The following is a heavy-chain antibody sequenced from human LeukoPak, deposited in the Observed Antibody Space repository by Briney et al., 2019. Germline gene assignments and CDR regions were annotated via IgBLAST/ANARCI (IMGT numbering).Heavy chain of an antibody. CDR1: GGSISSGSYY. CDR2: IYHSGST. CDR3: AGISRGYYFDY. V-gene: IGHV4-61*05. J-gene: IGHJ4*02. Sequence: PSETLSLTCTVSGGSISSGSYYWRWIRQPAGKGLEWIAEIYHSGSTNYNPSLKSRVTISVDKSKNQFSLKLSSVTAADTAVYYCAGISRGYYFDYWGQGTLVTVSS. D-gene: IGHD1-14*01.